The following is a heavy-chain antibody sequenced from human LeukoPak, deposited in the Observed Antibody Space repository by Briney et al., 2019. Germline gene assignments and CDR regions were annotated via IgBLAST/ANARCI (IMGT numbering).Heavy chain of an antibody. D-gene: IGHD3-3*01. V-gene: IGHV1-69*04. CDR1: GGTFSSYA. CDR2: IIPILGIA. CDR3: AREGYYDFWSGQNAVDY. J-gene: IGHJ4*02. Sequence: SVKVSCKASGGTFSSYAISWARQAPGQGLEWMGRIIPILGIANYAQKFQGRVTITADKSTSTAYMELSSLRSEDTAVYYCAREGYYDFWSGQNAVDYWGQGTLVTVSS.